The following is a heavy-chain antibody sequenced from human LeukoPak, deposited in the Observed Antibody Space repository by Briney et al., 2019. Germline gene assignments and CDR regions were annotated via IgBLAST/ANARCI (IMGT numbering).Heavy chain of an antibody. J-gene: IGHJ4*02. V-gene: IGHV3-23*01. Sequence: PGGSLRLSCATSGFTFSNYVMSWVRQASGKGLEWVSAIGGSDGATYYAESVKGRFTISRDNSKDTLYLQMNSLRAEDTAIYYCAKERGDTYGHELFDYWGQGTLVTVSS. D-gene: IGHD5-18*01. CDR1: GFTFSNYV. CDR2: IGGSDGAT. CDR3: AKERGDTYGHELFDY.